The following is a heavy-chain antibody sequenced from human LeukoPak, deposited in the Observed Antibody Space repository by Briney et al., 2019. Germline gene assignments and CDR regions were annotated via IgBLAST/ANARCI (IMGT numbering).Heavy chain of an antibody. CDR2: VEHDGSRT. J-gene: IGHJ4*02. CDR1: GFTFASYW. D-gene: IGHD4-17*01. V-gene: IGHV3-74*01. Sequence: GGSLRLSCAASGFTFASYWMHWLRQPPGKGLVWVSRVEHDGSRTAYADSVTSRFTISRDNARNMVYLQMNSLRAEDTAVYYCATDLGWGQGTLVTVSS. CDR3: ATDLG.